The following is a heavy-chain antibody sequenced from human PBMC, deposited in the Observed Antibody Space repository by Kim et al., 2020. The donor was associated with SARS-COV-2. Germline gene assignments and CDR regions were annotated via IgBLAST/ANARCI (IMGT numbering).Heavy chain of an antibody. CDR3: ARGAMVRGTKY. Sequence: SETLSLTCTVSGGSISSSSYYWGWIRQPPGKGLEWIGSIYYSGSTYYNPSLKSRVTISVDTSKNQFSLKLSSVTAADTAVYYCARGAMVRGTKYWGQGTLVTVSS. D-gene: IGHD3-10*01. V-gene: IGHV4-39*01. CDR2: IYYSGST. J-gene: IGHJ4*02. CDR1: GGSISSSSYY.